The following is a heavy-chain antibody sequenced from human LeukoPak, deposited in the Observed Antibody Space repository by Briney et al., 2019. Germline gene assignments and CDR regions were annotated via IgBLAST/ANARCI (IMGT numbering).Heavy chain of an antibody. CDR2: IYTSGST. CDR1: GGSISSYY. D-gene: IGHD1-26*01. V-gene: IGHV4-4*07. CDR3: ARESDSGSYFSYYYGMDV. J-gene: IGHJ6*02. Sequence: KTSETLSLTCTVSGGSISSYYWSWIRQPAGKGLEWIGRIYTSGSTNYNPSLKSRVTMSVDTSKNQFSLKLSSVTAADTAVYYCARESDSGSYFSYYYGMDVWGQGTTVTVSS.